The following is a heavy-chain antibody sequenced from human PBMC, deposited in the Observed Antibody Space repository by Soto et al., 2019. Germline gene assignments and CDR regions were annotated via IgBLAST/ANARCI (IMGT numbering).Heavy chain of an antibody. CDR3: ARSYYDSTGFAVDP. CDR2: MYFGGSF. D-gene: IGHD3-22*01. V-gene: IGHV4-59*02. J-gene: IGHJ5*02. Sequence: QMQLQASGPGLVKPSETLSLTCNVSGASVSNGYWSWIRQPPGKGLEWIGFMYFGGSFNYNPSLTSRATISVKTSKNQSSMKLTSVTASVTAVYYCARSYYDSTGFAVDPWGQGTLVTVSS. CDR1: GASVSNGY.